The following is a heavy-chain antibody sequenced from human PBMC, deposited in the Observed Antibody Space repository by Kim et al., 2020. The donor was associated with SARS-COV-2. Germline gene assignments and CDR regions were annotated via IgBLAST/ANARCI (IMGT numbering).Heavy chain of an antibody. V-gene: IGHV1-18*01. CDR2: ISAYNGNT. CDR3: ARDTPGYCSGGSCYHPDRIGGDY. Sequence: ASVKVSCKASGYTFTSYGISWVRQAPGQGLEWMGWISAYNGNTNYAQKLQGRVTMTTDTSTSTAYMELRSLRSDDTAVYYCARDTPGYCSGGSCYHPDRIGGDYWGQGTLVTVSS. D-gene: IGHD2-15*01. CDR1: GYTFTSYG. J-gene: IGHJ4*02.